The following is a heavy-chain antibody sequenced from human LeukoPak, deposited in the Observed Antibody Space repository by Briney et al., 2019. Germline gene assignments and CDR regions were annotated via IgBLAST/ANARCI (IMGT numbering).Heavy chain of an antibody. CDR2: IKEDGSKT. CDR1: QFTFSSYC. Sequence: GGSLRLSCAASQFTFSSYCMSWVRQAPGKGLEWVANIKEDGSKTYYVDSVKGRFTISRDNAKNSLYLQMNSLRAEDTALYYCARYVTALDYWGQGTLVTVSS. V-gene: IGHV3-7*03. CDR3: ARYVTALDY. D-gene: IGHD2-21*02. J-gene: IGHJ4*02.